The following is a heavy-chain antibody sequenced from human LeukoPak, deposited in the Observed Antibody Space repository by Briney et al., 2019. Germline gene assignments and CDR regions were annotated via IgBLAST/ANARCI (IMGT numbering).Heavy chain of an antibody. CDR2: ISYSSSYI. V-gene: IGHV3-21*01. D-gene: IGHD3-22*01. Sequence: PGGSLRLSCEASGFTFSSYTMNWVRQAPGKGLGWVSSISYSSSYIYYADSVKGRFTISRDNAKNSLYLQMNSLRAEDTAVYYRARDLHYYDSSAYHPVSYWGQGTLVTVSS. CDR3: ARDLHYYDSSAYHPVSY. CDR1: GFTFSSYT. J-gene: IGHJ4*02.